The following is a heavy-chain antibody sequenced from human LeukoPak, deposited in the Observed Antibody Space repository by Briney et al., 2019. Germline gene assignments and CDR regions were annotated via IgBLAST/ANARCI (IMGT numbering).Heavy chain of an antibody. V-gene: IGHV3-21*01. J-gene: IGHJ4*02. Sequence: PGGSLRLSCAASGFTFSSYSMNWVRQAPGKGLEWVSSISSSSSYIYYADSVKGRFTNSRDNAKNSPYLQMNSLRAEDTAVYYCARIAVAGSDYWGQGTLVTVSS. D-gene: IGHD6-19*01. CDR1: GFTFSSYS. CDR3: ARIAVAGSDY. CDR2: ISSSSSYI.